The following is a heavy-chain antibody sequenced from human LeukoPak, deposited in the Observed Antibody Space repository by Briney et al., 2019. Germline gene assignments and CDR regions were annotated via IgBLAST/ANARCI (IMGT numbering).Heavy chain of an antibody. CDR1: GFTFSDFA. CDR3: AKGPLLWD. CDR2: IFQGGGEI. Sequence: PGGSLRLSCAASGFTFSDFAMIWVRQPPGKGLEWVSSIFQGGGEIHYADSVRGRFTISRDNSKNTLYLQMNSLRAEDTAVYYCAKGPLLWDWGQGTLVTVSS. J-gene: IGHJ4*02. D-gene: IGHD2/OR15-2a*01. V-gene: IGHV3-23*01.